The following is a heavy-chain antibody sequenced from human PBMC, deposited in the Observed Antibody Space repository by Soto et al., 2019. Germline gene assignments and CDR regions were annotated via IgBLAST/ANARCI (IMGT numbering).Heavy chain of an antibody. D-gene: IGHD4-4*01. CDR1: GDPFSSHA. Sequence: KVSCKASGDPFSSHALSWVRQAPGQGLEWMGGIIPIFDARTYAQKFQGRVTISADKSTKTGYMELSSLTSEDTSFYYCAGYSKPYYYQRSRSSALKMLDIGGQGTL. CDR2: IIPIFDAR. J-gene: IGHJ4*02. V-gene: IGHV1-69*06. CDR3: AGYSKPYYYQRSRSSALKMLDI.